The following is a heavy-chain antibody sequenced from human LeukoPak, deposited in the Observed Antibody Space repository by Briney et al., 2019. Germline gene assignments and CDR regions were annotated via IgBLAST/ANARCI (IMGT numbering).Heavy chain of an antibody. D-gene: IGHD2-2*01. Sequence: GASVTVSFTASAYTFTVYYMHWVRQAPGQGLEWMGWINPNSGGTNYAQKFQGRVTMTRDTSISTAYMELSRLRSDDTAVYYCARARVGYCSSTSCWGPYYFDYWGQGTLVTVSS. CDR1: AYTFTVYY. CDR2: INPNSGGT. J-gene: IGHJ4*02. V-gene: IGHV1-2*02. CDR3: ARARVGYCSSTSCWGPYYFDY.